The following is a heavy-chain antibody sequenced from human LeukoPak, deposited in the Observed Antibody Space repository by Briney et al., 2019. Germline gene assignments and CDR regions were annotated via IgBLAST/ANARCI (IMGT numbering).Heavy chain of an antibody. V-gene: IGHV1-8*03. Sequence: ASVKVSCKASGYTFTSYDINWVRQATGQGLEWMGWMNPNSGNTGYAQKFQGRVTITRNTSISTASMELSSLRSEDPAVFYCARGQGPRLRFLEWVPRNWFDIWGQGTLVTVSS. J-gene: IGHJ5*02. CDR1: GYTFTSYD. CDR2: MNPNSGNT. CDR3: ARGQGPRLRFLEWVPRNWFDI. D-gene: IGHD3-3*01.